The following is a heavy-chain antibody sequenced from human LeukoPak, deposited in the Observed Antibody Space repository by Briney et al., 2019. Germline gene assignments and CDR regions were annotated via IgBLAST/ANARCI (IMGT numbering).Heavy chain of an antibody. CDR2: INWNGGST. V-gene: IGHV3-20*04. Sequence: GGSLRLSCAASGFTFDDYGMSWVRQAPGKGLEWVSGINWNGGSTGYADSVKGRFTISRDNAKNSLYLQMNSLRAEDTAVYYCARGPTDYYDILTGYYPPYNWFDPWGQGTLVTVSS. J-gene: IGHJ5*02. CDR1: GFTFDDYG. CDR3: ARGPTDYYDILTGYYPPYNWFDP. D-gene: IGHD3-9*01.